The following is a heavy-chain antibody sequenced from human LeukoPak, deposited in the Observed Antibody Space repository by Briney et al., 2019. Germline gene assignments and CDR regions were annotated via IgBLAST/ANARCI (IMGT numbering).Heavy chain of an antibody. CDR2: INPNSGGT. V-gene: IGHV1-2*02. CDR3: ARGLVTMVRDP. CDR1: GYAFTTYD. Sequence: ASVKVSCKASGYAFTTYDIHWVRQAPEQGLEWMGWINPNSGGTNYAQKFQGRVTMTRDTSISTAYMELSRLRSDDTAVYYCARGLVTMVRDPWGQGTLVTVSS. D-gene: IGHD3-10*01. J-gene: IGHJ5*02.